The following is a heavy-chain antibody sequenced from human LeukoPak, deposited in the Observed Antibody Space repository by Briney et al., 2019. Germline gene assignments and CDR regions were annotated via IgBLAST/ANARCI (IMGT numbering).Heavy chain of an antibody. CDR3: ARGYDFWNGYLSLDAFDI. J-gene: IGHJ3*02. D-gene: IGHD3-3*01. CDR1: GFTFSSYA. CDR2: ISYDGSNK. V-gene: IGHV3-30-3*01. Sequence: PGGSLRLSYAVSGFTFSSYAMHWVRQAPGKGLEWVAVISYDGSNKYYADSVKGRFTISRDNSRNTLNLQMNSLRAEDTAVYYCARGYDFWNGYLSLDAFDIWGQGTMVTVFS.